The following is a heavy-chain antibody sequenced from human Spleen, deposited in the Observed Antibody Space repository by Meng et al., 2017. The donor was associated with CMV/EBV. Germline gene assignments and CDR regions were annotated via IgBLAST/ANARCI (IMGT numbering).Heavy chain of an antibody. CDR1: GGSISSYY. CDR3: ARFSSGYYASFFDF. Sequence: SETLSLTCTVSGGSISSYYWSWIRQPPGKGLERIGYIYYSGSTNYNPSLKSRVTISVDTSKNQFSLKLSSVTAADTAVYYCARFSSGYYASFFDFWGQGTLVTVSS. V-gene: IGHV4-59*01. CDR2: IYYSGST. D-gene: IGHD3-22*01. J-gene: IGHJ4*02.